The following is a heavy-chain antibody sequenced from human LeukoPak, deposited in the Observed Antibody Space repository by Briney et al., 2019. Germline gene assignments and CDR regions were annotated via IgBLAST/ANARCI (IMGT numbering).Heavy chain of an antibody. CDR2: INHSGST. J-gene: IGHJ4*02. D-gene: IGHD3-22*01. Sequence: SETLSLTCAVYGGSFSGYYWSWIRQPPGKGLEWIGEINHSGSTNYNPSLKCRVTISVDTSKNQFSLKLSSVTAADTAVYYCARLRRGYYYDSSGSLDYWGQGTLVTVSS. V-gene: IGHV4-34*01. CDR1: GGSFSGYY. CDR3: ARLRRGYYYDSSGSLDY.